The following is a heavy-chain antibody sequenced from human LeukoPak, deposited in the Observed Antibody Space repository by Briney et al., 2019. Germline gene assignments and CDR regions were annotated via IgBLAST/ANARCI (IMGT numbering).Heavy chain of an antibody. Sequence: GRSLRLSCAASGFTFSTYAIHWVRQAPGKGLEWVAVISYDGSNKYYADSVKGRFTISRDNSKNTVHLQMNSLRAEDTAVYYCAREEWYYLDYWGQGTLVTVSS. V-gene: IGHV3-30-3*01. J-gene: IGHJ4*02. CDR1: GFTFSTYA. CDR2: ISYDGSNK. CDR3: AREEWYYLDY. D-gene: IGHD3-3*01.